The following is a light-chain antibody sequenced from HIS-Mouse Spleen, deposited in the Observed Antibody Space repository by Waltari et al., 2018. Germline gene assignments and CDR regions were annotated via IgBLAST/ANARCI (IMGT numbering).Light chain of an antibody. CDR1: SSDVGSYNL. J-gene: IGLJ3*02. V-gene: IGLV2-23*01. CDR3: CSYAGSSTWV. CDR2: EGS. Sequence: QSALTQPASVSGSPGQSITISCTGTSSDVGSYNLVPWYQQHPGKAPKLMIYEGSKRPSGVSNRFPGSKSGNTAYLTVSGVQAEDEADYYCCSYAGSSTWVFGGGTKLTVL.